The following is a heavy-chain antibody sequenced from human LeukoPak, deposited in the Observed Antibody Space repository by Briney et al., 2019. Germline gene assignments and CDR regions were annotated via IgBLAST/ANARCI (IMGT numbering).Heavy chain of an antibody. CDR3: ARGRKGYYDSSGYYYF. J-gene: IGHJ4*02. CDR1: GYTFTGYY. Sequence: GASVKVSGKASGYTFTGYYMHWVRQAPGQGLEWMGWMNPNSGNTGYAQKFQGRVTMTRNTSISTAYMELSSLRSEDTAVYYCARGRKGYYDSSGYYYFWGQGTLVTVSS. CDR2: MNPNSGNT. V-gene: IGHV1-8*02. D-gene: IGHD3-22*01.